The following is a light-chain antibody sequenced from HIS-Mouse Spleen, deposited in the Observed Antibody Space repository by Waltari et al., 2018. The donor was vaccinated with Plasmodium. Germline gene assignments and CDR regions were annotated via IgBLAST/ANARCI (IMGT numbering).Light chain of an antibody. CDR3: QQYNNWPPYT. V-gene: IGKV3-15*01. J-gene: IGKJ2*01. Sequence: EIVMTQYPSTLSLSPGERATLSCSASHSVSSNLAWYQQKPGQAPRLLIYGASTRATGIPARFSGSGSGTEFTLTISSLQSEDFAVYYCQQYNNWPPYTFGQGTKLEIK. CDR2: GAS. CDR1: HSVSSN.